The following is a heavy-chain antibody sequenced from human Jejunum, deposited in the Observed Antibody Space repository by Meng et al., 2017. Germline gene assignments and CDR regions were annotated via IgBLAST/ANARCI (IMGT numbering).Heavy chain of an antibody. CDR1: GFTFSDYS. V-gene: IGHV3-23*01. D-gene: IGHD4-17*01. Sequence: GESLKISCAASGFTFSDYSLSWVRQAPGKGLEWVSSLTTTTAYYAETVKGRFTISRDNSRKTLYLQMNSLRAEDTDIYYCEKDRKPDGLWPIDYWGQGTVVTVSS. J-gene: IGHJ4*02. CDR2: LTTTTA. CDR3: EKDRKPDGLWPIDY.